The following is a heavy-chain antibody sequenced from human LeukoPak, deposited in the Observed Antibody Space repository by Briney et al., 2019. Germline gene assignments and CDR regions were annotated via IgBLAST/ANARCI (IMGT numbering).Heavy chain of an antibody. Sequence: SGGSLRLSCAASGFTFSSYWMSWVRQAPGKGLEWVANIKQDGSEKYYVDSVKGRFTISRDNAKNSLYLQMNSLRAEGTAVYYCARAVLLWFGEFSNFDYWGQGTLVTVSS. CDR1: GFTFSSYW. CDR3: ARAVLLWFGEFSNFDY. D-gene: IGHD3-10*01. V-gene: IGHV3-7*01. J-gene: IGHJ4*02. CDR2: IKQDGSEK.